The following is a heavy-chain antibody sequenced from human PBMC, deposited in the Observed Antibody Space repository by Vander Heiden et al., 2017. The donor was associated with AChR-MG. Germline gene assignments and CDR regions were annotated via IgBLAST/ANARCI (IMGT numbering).Heavy chain of an antibody. Sequence: QVQLVQSGAEVKKPGSSVKVSCKASGGTFRGYASSWVEQAPGQGLEWMGGIIPIFGTANYAQKCQGRVTITADESTSTAYMELSSLRSEDTAVYYCASAYYDSSAWRYFQHWGQGTLVTVSS. D-gene: IGHD3-22*01. J-gene: IGHJ1*01. CDR1: GGTFRGYA. CDR3: ASAYYDSSAWRYFQH. V-gene: IGHV1-69*01. CDR2: IIPIFGTA.